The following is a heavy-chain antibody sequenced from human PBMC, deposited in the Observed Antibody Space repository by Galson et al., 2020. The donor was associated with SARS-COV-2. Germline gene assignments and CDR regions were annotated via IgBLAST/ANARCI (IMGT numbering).Heavy chain of an antibody. CDR1: GYTFTSYG. CDR2: ISAYNGNT. Sequence: ASVKVSCKASGYTFTSYGISWVRQAPGQGLEWMGWISAYNGNTNYAQKLQGRVTMTTDTSTSTAYMELRSLRSDDTAVYYCARDLRFFGKHYFDYWGQGTLVTVSS. D-gene: IGHD3-3*01. J-gene: IGHJ4*02. V-gene: IGHV1-18*01. CDR3: ARDLRFFGKHYFDY.